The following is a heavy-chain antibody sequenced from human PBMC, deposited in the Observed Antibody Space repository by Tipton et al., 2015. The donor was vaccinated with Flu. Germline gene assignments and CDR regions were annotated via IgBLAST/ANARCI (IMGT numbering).Heavy chain of an antibody. CDR1: GFTFSSYG. CDR2: ISYDGSNK. D-gene: IGHD2-21*01. J-gene: IGHJ6*02. Sequence: SLRLSCAASGFTFSSYGMHWVRQAPGKGLEWVAVISYDGSNKYYADSVKGRFTISRDNSKNTLYLQMNSLRAEDTAVYYCAKDIRYGGDGSSYGMDVWGQGTPVTVSS. V-gene: IGHV3-30*18. CDR3: AKDIRYGGDGSSYGMDV.